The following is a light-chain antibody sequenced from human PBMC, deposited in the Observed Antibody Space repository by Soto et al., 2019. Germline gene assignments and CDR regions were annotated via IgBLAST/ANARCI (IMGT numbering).Light chain of an antibody. Sequence: DIQMTQFPSTLSASVGDRVTITCLTSQRISSWLAWYQQKHGTAPKLLIYKASSLESGVPSRFSGSGSGTEFTLAISSLQPDDSATYDCQQYNDNWTFGQGTKV. J-gene: IGKJ1*01. V-gene: IGKV1-5*03. CDR1: QRISSW. CDR3: QQYNDNWT. CDR2: KAS.